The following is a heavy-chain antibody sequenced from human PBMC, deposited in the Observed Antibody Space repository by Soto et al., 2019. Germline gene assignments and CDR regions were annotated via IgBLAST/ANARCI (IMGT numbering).Heavy chain of an antibody. CDR3: AKDRPTTSSSKMDV. CDR1: GFTFSTFA. Sequence: GGSLRLSCAASGFTFSTFAMSWVRQAPGEGLEWVSTISGGGDGTYYADSVKGRFTISRDNSKNTMYLQMDSLRAEDTAVYYCAKDRPTTSSSKMDVWGKGTTVTVSS. J-gene: IGHJ6*04. CDR2: ISGGGDGT. D-gene: IGHD6-6*01. V-gene: IGHV3-23*01.